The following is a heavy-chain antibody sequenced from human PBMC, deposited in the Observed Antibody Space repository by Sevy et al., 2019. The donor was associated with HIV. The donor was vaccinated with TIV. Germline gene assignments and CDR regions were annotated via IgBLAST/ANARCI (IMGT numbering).Heavy chain of an antibody. Sequence: GGSLRLSCAASGFTFSNYGMHWVRQAPGKGLEWVAVIWNDGSNKYYADSLKGGLTISRDNSKNTLYLQMNSLRVEDTAVYFGAGGGDFNDRSAKRDFDYWGQGTLVTVSS. J-gene: IGHJ4*02. V-gene: IGHV3-33*01. CDR2: IWNDGSNK. CDR3: AGGGDFNDRSAKRDFDY. D-gene: IGHD3-22*01. CDR1: GFTFSNYG.